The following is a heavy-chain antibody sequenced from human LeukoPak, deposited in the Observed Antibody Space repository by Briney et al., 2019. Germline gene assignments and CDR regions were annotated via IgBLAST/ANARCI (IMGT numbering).Heavy chain of an antibody. D-gene: IGHD3-22*01. Sequence: GESLKITCKGSGYSFTNYWIAWVRQMPGKGLAWMGIIYAGDSDTRYSPSFQGQVTISADRSISTAYLQWSSLKASDTAMYYCARRVDSGFSFDFWGQGTLVTVSS. CDR2: IYAGDSDT. CDR3: ARRVDSGFSFDF. V-gene: IGHV5-51*01. CDR1: GYSFTNYW. J-gene: IGHJ4*02.